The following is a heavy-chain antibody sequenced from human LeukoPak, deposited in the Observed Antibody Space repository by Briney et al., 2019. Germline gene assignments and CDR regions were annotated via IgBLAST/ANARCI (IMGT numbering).Heavy chain of an antibody. D-gene: IGHD3-22*01. CDR3: ARGGYYYDSSGSFDY. CDR1: GGSISSYY. J-gene: IGHJ4*02. CDR2: IYYSGST. Sequence: PETLSLTCTVSGGSISSYYWSWVRQPPGKGLEWVGYIYYSGSTNYNPSLKSRVTISVDTSKNQFSLKLSSVTAADTAVYYCARGGYYYDSSGSFDYWGQGTLVTVSS. V-gene: IGHV4-59*01.